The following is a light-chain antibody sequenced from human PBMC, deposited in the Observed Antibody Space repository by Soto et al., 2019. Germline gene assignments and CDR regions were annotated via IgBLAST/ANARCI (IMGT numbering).Light chain of an antibody. CDR2: GAS. V-gene: IGKV3-15*01. CDR1: QSVSRN. J-gene: IGKJ1*01. CDR3: QQYNNWPRT. Sequence: EIVMTQSPATLSVSPGERARLSCRASQSVSRNLAWYQQKPGQAPRLLIYGASTRATGIPARFSGSGSGTEFTLTISSLKSEDFAVYDCQQYNNWPRTFGQGTKVDIK.